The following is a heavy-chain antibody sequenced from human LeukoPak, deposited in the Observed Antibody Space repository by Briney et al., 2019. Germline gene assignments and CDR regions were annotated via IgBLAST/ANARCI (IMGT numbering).Heavy chain of an antibody. J-gene: IGHJ3*02. CDR1: KFTFNNFY. CDR3: ARSTWGLFDI. D-gene: IGHD3-16*01. CDR2: IKHDGSEK. Sequence: PGGSLRLSCAASKFTFNNFYMNWVRQAPGKGLEWVATIKHDGSEKYYVDSVESRFTISRDNARNSLYLQMNSLRADDTAVFYCARSTWGLFDIWGQGTMVTV. V-gene: IGHV3-7*01.